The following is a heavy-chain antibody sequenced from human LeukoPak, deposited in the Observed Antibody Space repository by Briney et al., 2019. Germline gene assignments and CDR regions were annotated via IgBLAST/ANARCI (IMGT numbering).Heavy chain of an antibody. D-gene: IGHD1-1*01. CDR3: ARDRSRQVQSLDAFDI. Sequence: PSETLSLTCTVSGGSISSSSYYWGWIRQPPGKGLEWIGSIYYSGSTNYNPSLKSRVTISVDTSKNQFSLKLSSVTAADTAVYYCARDRSRQVQSLDAFDIWGQGTMVTVSS. J-gene: IGHJ3*02. CDR1: GGSISSSSYY. V-gene: IGHV4-39*07. CDR2: IYYSGST.